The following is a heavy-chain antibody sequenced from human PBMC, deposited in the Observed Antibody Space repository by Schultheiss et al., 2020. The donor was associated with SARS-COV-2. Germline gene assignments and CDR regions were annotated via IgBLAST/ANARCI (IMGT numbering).Heavy chain of an antibody. CDR2: ISSSSSYI. CDR3: ASDDSSGWYGGVDY. D-gene: IGHD6-19*01. V-gene: IGHV3-21*01. J-gene: IGHJ4*02. Sequence: GESLKISCAASGFTFSSYSMNWVRQAPGKGLEWVSSISSSSSYIYYADSVKGRFTISRDNAKNSLYLQMNSLRAEDTAVYYCASDDSSGWYGGVDYWGQGTLVTVSS. CDR1: GFTFSSYS.